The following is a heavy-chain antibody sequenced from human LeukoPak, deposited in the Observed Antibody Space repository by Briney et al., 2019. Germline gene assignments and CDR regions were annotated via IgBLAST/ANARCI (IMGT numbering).Heavy chain of an antibody. CDR3: ASYGDYDMYYFDY. Sequence: ASVKVSCKASGYTFTGYYMHWVRQATGQGLEWMGWINPNSGGTNYAQKFQGRVTMTRDTSISTAYMELSRLRSDDTAVYYCASYGDYDMYYFDYWGQGTLVTVSS. V-gene: IGHV1-2*02. D-gene: IGHD4-17*01. J-gene: IGHJ4*02. CDR2: INPNSGGT. CDR1: GYTFTGYY.